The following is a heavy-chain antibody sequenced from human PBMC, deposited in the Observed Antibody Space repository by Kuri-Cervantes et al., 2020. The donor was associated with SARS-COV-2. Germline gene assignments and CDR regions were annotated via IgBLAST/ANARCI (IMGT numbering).Heavy chain of an antibody. CDR2: ISTSSSYI. D-gene: IGHD3-10*01. CDR1: GFTFSDYN. CDR3: ARGSYFF. V-gene: IGHV3-21*01. J-gene: IGHJ4*02. Sequence: GGSLRLSCAASGFTFSDYNMNWVRQTPGKGLEWVSSISTSSSYIYYADSVKGRFTVSRDNAKNSLYLQMNSLRAEDTAVYYCARGSYFFWGQGTLVTVSS.